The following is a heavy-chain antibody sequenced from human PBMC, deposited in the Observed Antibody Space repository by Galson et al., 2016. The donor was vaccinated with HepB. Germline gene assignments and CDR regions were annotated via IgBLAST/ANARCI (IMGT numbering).Heavy chain of an antibody. CDR3: AKDLGAWVRGLLDY. CDR2: ISYDGSNK. J-gene: IGHJ4*02. V-gene: IGHV3-30*18. CDR1: GFTFSSYG. Sequence: SLRLSCAASGFTFSSYGMHWVRQAPGKGLEWVAVISYDGSNKSYTDSVKGRFTISRDNSKNTLYLQINSLRAEDTAVYFCAKDLGAWVRGLLDYWGQETLVTVSS. D-gene: IGHD3-10*01.